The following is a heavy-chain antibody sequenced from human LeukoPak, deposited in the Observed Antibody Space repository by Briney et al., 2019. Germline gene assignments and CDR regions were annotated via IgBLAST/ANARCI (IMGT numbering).Heavy chain of an antibody. CDR1: GFTLSSYA. CDR3: ARVGGLLAGDY. CDR2: ISYDGSNK. V-gene: IGHV3-30-3*01. D-gene: IGHD6-19*01. J-gene: IGHJ4*02. Sequence: GGSLRLSCAASGFTLSSYAMHWVRQAPGKGLEWVAVISYDGSNKYYADSVKGRFTISRDNSKNTLYLQMNSLRAEDTAVYYCARVGGLLAGDYWGQGTLVTVSS.